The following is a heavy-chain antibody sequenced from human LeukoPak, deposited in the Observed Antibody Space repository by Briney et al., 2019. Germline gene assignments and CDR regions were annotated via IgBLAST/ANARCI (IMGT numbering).Heavy chain of an antibody. J-gene: IGHJ4*02. CDR2: IYYSGST. D-gene: IGHD3-16*02. CDR3: AREVSVWGSYRYPSYYFDY. CDR1: GGSVSSGSYY. Sequence: SETLSLTCTVSGGSVSSGSYYWSWIRQPPGKGLEWIGYIYYSGSTNYNPSLKSRVTISVDTSKNQFSLKLSSVTAADTAVYYCAREVSVWGSYRYPSYYFDYWGQGTLVTVSS. V-gene: IGHV4-61*01.